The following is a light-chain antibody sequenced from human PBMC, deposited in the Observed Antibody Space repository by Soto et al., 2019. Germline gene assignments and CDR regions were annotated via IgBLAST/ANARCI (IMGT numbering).Light chain of an antibody. CDR3: QSYDSSLSGAV. CDR1: SPNIGAGYD. Sequence: QSVLTQPPSVSGAPGQRVPISCTGSSPNIGAGYDVHWYQQLPGTAPKLLIYGNSNRPSGVPDRFSGSKSGTSASLAITGLQAEDEADYYCQSYDSSLSGAVFGGGTQLTVL. CDR2: GNS. J-gene: IGLJ7*01. V-gene: IGLV1-40*01.